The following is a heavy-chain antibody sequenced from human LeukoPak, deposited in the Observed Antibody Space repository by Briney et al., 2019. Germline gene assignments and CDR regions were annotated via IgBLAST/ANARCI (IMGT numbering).Heavy chain of an antibody. CDR1: GGSISSYY. D-gene: IGHD6-6*01. Sequence: SETLSLTCTVSGGSISSYYWGWIRQPPGKGLEWIAYIYYSGSTNYNPYLKSRVTMSVDMSKSQFSLKLSSVTAAAAAVYYCARGLNIAARPAFDSWGQGTLVTVSS. J-gene: IGHJ4*02. V-gene: IGHV4-59*01. CDR3: ARGLNIAARPAFDS. CDR2: IYYSGST.